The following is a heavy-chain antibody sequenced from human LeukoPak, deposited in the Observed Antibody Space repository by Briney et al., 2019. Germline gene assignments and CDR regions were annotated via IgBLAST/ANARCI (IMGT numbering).Heavy chain of an antibody. J-gene: IGHJ4*02. CDR2: INRDGSST. CDR1: GIIFSNYW. CDR3: AKDPTRRYGDYSDY. D-gene: IGHD4-17*01. V-gene: IGHV3-74*01. Sequence: GGSLRLSCAASGIIFSNYWMHWVRQAPGKGLVWVSRINRDGSSTSYADSVKGRFTISRDNAKNTLYLQMNSLRAEDTAVYYCAKDPTRRYGDYSDYWGQGTLVTVSS.